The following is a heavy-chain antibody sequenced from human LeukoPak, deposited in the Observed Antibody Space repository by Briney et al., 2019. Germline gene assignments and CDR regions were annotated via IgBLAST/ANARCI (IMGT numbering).Heavy chain of an antibody. CDR2: INHSGST. Sequence: SETLSLTCAVYGGSFSGYYWSWIRQPPGKGLEWIGEINHSGSTNYNPSLKSRVTISVDTSKNQFSLRLSSVTAADTAVYYCARAPGSGSFYAYWGQGTLVTVSS. D-gene: IGHD3-10*01. CDR1: GGSFSGYY. CDR3: ARAPGSGSFYAY. V-gene: IGHV4-34*01. J-gene: IGHJ4*02.